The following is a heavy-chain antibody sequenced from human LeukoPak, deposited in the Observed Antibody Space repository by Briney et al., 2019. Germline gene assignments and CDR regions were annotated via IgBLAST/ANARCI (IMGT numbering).Heavy chain of an antibody. V-gene: IGHV3-74*01. Sequence: PGGSLGLSCAAPGFTLNGYWMHWVRQAPGKRLVWVSRINSDGSTTSYADSVKGRFTISRDNSKNTLYLQMNSLRAEDTAVYFCARVATGSYDWFDPWGQGTLVTVSS. CDR2: INSDGSTT. D-gene: IGHD3-10*01. J-gene: IGHJ5*02. CDR1: GFTLNGYW. CDR3: ARVATGSYDWFDP.